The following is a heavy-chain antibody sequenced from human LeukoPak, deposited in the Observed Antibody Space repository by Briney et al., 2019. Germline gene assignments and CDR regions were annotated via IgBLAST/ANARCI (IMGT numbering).Heavy chain of an antibody. CDR2: IIPIFGTA. D-gene: IGHD6-13*01. Sequence: SVKVSCKASGGTFSSYAISWVRQAPGQGLEWMGRIIPIFGTANYAQKFQGRVTITTDESTSTAYMELSSRRSEDTAVYYCARDPIAAAGNFDYWGQGTLVTVSS. J-gene: IGHJ4*02. CDR3: ARDPIAAAGNFDY. CDR1: GGTFSSYA. V-gene: IGHV1-69*05.